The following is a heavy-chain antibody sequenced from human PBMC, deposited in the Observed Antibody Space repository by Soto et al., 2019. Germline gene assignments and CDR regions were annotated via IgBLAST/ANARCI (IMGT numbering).Heavy chain of an antibody. CDR2: IIPIFGTA. J-gene: IGHJ4*02. CDR3: ARGHYYDSSGYYHYFDY. V-gene: IGHV1-69*05. CDR1: EDTFRNYA. Sequence: ASVKVSCKASEDTFRNYAISWVRQAPGQGLEWMGGIIPIFGTANYAQKFQGRVTMTRDTSTSTVYMELSSLRSEDTAVYYCARGHYYDSSGYYHYFDYWGQGTLVTVSS. D-gene: IGHD3-22*01.